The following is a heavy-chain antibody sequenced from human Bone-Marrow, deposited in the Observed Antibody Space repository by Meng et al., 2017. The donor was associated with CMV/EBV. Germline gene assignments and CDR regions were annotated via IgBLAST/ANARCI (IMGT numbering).Heavy chain of an antibody. Sequence: GGSLRLSCAASGFTFSSYAMSWVRQAPGKGLEWVSVIYSGGSSTYYADSVKGRFTISRDNSKNTLYLQMNSLRAEDTAVYYCAKFSVRRFDYGMDVWGQGTTVTVSS. CDR1: GFTFSSYA. CDR2: IYSGGSST. J-gene: IGHJ6*02. CDR3: AKFSVRRFDYGMDV. V-gene: IGHV3-23*03. D-gene: IGHD2/OR15-2a*01.